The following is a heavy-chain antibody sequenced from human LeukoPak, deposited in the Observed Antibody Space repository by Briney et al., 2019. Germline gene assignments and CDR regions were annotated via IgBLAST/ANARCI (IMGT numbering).Heavy chain of an antibody. CDR3: ARDQRKRYFDL. V-gene: IGHV3-30*04. Sequence: PGRSLRLSCAASGFTFSSYAMHWVRQAPGKGLEWVAVISYDGSNKYYADSVKGRFTISRDNSENTLYLQMNSLRAEDTAVYYCARDQRKRYFDLWGRGTLVTVSS. J-gene: IGHJ2*01. CDR1: GFTFSSYA. D-gene: IGHD2-2*01. CDR2: ISYDGSNK.